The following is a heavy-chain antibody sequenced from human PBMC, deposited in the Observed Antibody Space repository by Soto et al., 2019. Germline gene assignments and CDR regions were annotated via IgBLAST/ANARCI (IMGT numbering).Heavy chain of an antibody. Sequence: PSETLSVTCTVSGGFISSSSYYWGWIRQPPGKGLEWIGSIYYSGSTYYNPSLKSRVTISVDTSKNQLSLKLSSVTAADTAVYYCARHPPLYRSGFSFDYWGQGTLVTVSS. V-gene: IGHV4-39*01. CDR1: GGFISSSSYY. CDR2: IYYSGST. J-gene: IGHJ4*02. D-gene: IGHD3-10*01. CDR3: ARHPPLYRSGFSFDY.